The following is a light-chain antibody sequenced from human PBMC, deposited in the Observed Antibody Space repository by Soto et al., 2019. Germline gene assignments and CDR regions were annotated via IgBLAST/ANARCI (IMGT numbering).Light chain of an antibody. CDR2: KAS. Sequence: DIQMTQSPSTLSASVGDRVTITCRASQSISSWLAWHQQKPGKAPRLLIYKASNLGSGVTSRFSGSGSGTEFTLTITSLQPDDSATYYCQQYNDNWTFGQGTKVEIK. V-gene: IGKV1-5*03. CDR1: QSISSW. CDR3: QQYNDNWT. J-gene: IGKJ1*01.